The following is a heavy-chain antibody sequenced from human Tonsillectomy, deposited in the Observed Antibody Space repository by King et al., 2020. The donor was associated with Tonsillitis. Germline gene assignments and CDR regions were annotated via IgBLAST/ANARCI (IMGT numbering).Heavy chain of an antibody. CDR2: ISSSSSTI. D-gene: IGHD6-19*01. CDR1: GFTFSSYS. CDR3: ARDSSGWYQGAFDI. Sequence: VQLVESGGGLVQPGGSLRLSCAASGFTFSSYSMNWVRQAPGKGLEWVSYISSSSSTIYYADSVKGRFTISRDNAKNSLYLQMNSLRAEDTAVYYCARDSSGWYQGAFDIWGQGTMVTVSS. V-gene: IGHV3-48*01. J-gene: IGHJ3*02.